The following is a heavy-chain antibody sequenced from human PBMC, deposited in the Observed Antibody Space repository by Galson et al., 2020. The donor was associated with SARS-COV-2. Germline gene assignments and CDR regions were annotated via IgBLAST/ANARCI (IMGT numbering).Heavy chain of an antibody. Sequence: SQTLSLTCAISGDSVSSNSAAWNWIRQSPSRGLEWLGRTYYRSKWYNDYAVSVKSRITINPDTSKNQFSLQLNSVTPEDTAVYYCAREEYCSGGSCYRVNNWFDPWGQGTLVTVSS. J-gene: IGHJ5*02. CDR3: AREEYCSGGSCYRVNNWFDP. V-gene: IGHV6-1*01. D-gene: IGHD2-15*01. CDR1: GDSVSSNSAA. CDR2: TYYRSKWYN.